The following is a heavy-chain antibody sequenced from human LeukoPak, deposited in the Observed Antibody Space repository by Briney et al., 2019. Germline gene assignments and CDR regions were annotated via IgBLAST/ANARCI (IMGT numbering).Heavy chain of an antibody. CDR2: IYYHENT. CDR3: ARRAYSTAYWKHFDS. Sequence: SETLSLICTVSGGSISSSTDYWGWIRQAPGKGLEWFGSIYYHENTYYNSSLKSRVTISVNTSKNQFSLKLTSVTAADTAVYFCARRAYSTAYWKHFDSWGQGTLVTVSS. J-gene: IGHJ4*02. CDR1: GGSISSSTDY. D-gene: IGHD1-1*01. V-gene: IGHV4-39*01.